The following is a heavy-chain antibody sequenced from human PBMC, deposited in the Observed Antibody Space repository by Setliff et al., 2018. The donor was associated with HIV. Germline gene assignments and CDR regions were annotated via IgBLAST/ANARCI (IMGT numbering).Heavy chain of an antibody. J-gene: IGHJ4*02. CDR1: GGIFNTYG. D-gene: IGHD5-12*01. Sequence: SVKVSCKASGGIFNTYGMNWVRQAPGQGLEWMGGIIPIARAPNYAQKFQDRVTITADESTTTVYMEVRSLKSEDTALYYCARGPLYGYDRGYFGYWGQGTLVTV. V-gene: IGHV1-69*13. CDR3: ARGPLYGYDRGYFGY. CDR2: IIPIARAP.